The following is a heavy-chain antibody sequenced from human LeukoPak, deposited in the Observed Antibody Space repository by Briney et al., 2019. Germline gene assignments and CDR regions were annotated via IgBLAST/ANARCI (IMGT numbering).Heavy chain of an antibody. J-gene: IGHJ4*02. CDR2: ISSSSSYI. D-gene: IGHD3-3*01. Sequence: GGSLRLSSAASGFTFSSYTMNWVRQAPGKGLQSVSSISSSSSYIYYADSVKGRFTISRDNSKNTLYLQMNSLRAEDTAVYYCAKDPYDFWSGYYVDYWGQGTLVTVSS. V-gene: IGHV3-21*04. CDR1: GFTFSSYT. CDR3: AKDPYDFWSGYYVDY.